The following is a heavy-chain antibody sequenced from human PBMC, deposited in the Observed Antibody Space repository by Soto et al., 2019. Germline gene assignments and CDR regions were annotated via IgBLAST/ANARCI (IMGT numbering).Heavy chain of an antibody. CDR1: GYSFTSYW. Sequence: GESLKISCKGSGYSFTSYWISWVRQMPGKGLECMVSIDPSYSYANYSPSFQGHVTISADKSISTAYLQWSSLKASDTAMYYCARHTRRPPYYDFWSGFARGWFEPWGQGTLVTVSS. V-gene: IGHV5-10-1*01. CDR2: IDPSYSYA. CDR3: ARHTRRPPYYDFWSGFARGWFEP. D-gene: IGHD3-3*01. J-gene: IGHJ5*02.